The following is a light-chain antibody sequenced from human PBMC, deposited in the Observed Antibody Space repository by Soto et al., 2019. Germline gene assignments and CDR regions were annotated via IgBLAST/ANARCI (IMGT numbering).Light chain of an antibody. V-gene: IGKV3-11*01. CDR3: QQRSNWPLFT. CDR2: DAS. CDR1: QSVSSY. J-gene: IGKJ3*01. Sequence: ETVLTQSPATLSLSPGERATLSCRASQSVSSYLAWYQQKPGQGPRLLIYDASNSATGIPARFSGSGSGTDFTLTISSLEPEDFAVYYYQQRSNWPLFTFGPGTKVDIK.